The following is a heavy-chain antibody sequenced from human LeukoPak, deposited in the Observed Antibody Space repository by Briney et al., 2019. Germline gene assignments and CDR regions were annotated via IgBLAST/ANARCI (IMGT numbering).Heavy chain of an antibody. D-gene: IGHD3-10*01. Sequence: SETLSLTCTVSGDSISSGDYYWSWIRQPAGKGLEWIGRISSSGSTNYNPSLKSRVTISVDTSKNQFSLKLSSVIAADTAVYYCATTSEEFLFNWFDPWGQGTLVTVSS. CDR1: GDSISSGDYY. J-gene: IGHJ5*02. CDR3: ATTSEEFLFNWFDP. V-gene: IGHV4-61*02. CDR2: ISSSGST.